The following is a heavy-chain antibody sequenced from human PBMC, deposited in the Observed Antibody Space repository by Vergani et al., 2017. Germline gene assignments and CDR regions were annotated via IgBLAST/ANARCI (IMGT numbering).Heavy chain of an antibody. V-gene: IGHV3-23*01. CDR3: AKSPVVVNFEY. CDR2: ISGSGGGT. D-gene: IGHD3-22*01. CDR1: GFTFSSYA. Sequence: EVQLLESGGGLVQPGGSLRLSCAASGFTFSSYAMSWVRQAPGKGLEWVSAISGSGGGTYYADSVKGRFTISRDNSKNTLYLQMNSLRAEDTAVYYWAKSPVVVNFEYWGQGTLVTVSS. J-gene: IGHJ4*02.